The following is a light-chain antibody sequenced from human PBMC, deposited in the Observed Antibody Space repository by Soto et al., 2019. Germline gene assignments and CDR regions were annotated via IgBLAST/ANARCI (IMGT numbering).Light chain of an antibody. J-gene: IGLJ1*01. CDR2: EAS. CDR3: CSNAAGSTYV. Sequence: QSALTQPASVSGSPGQSITISCTGTSSDVGSHNLVSWYQQYPGRAPKLIIFEASKRPSGVSNRFSGSKSGSTASLTISGLQAEDDADYYCCSNAAGSTYVFGSGTKLTVL. V-gene: IGLV2-23*01. CDR1: SSDVGSHNL.